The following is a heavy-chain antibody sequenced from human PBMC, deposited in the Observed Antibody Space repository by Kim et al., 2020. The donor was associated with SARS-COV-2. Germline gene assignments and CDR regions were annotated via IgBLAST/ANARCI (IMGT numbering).Heavy chain of an antibody. CDR1: GFTFSSYE. CDR3: ARVQIFWGRYFDL. CDR2: ISSSGSTI. D-gene: IGHD7-27*01. J-gene: IGHJ2*01. V-gene: IGHV3-48*03. Sequence: GGSLRLSCAASGFTFSSYEMNWVRQAPGKGLEWVSYISSSGSTIYYADSVKGRFTISRDNAKNSLYLQMNSLRAEDTAVYYCARVQIFWGRYFDLWGRGTLVTVSS.